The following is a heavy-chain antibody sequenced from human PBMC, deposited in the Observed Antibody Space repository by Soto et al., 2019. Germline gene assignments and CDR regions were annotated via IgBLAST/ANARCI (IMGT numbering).Heavy chain of an antibody. CDR2: MNPNSGNT. CDR1: GYTFTSYD. J-gene: IGHJ5*02. CDR3: ARRDHYGSGFDP. D-gene: IGHD3-10*01. Sequence: ASVKVSCKASGYTFTSYDINWVRQATGQGLEWMGWMNPNSGNTGYAQKFQGRVTMTRNTSISTAYMELSSLRSEDTAAYYCARRDHYGSGFDPCGQRTLVTVSS. V-gene: IGHV1-8*01.